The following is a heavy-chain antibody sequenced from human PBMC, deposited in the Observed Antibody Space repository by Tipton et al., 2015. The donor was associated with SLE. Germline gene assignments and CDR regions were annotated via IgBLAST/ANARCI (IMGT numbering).Heavy chain of an antibody. V-gene: IGHV4-39*07. CDR1: GGSITSYNQY. J-gene: IGHJ4*02. Sequence: LRLSCTVSGGSITSYNQYWGWIRQPPGQRLEYMASLYHSGDTYYNPSLKSRLTISMDTSKNQFSLRLNSVTAADTAVYYCVRINSGASRLFDYWGQGMLVAVSS. D-gene: IGHD1-26*01. CDR2: LYHSGDT. CDR3: VRINSGASRLFDY.